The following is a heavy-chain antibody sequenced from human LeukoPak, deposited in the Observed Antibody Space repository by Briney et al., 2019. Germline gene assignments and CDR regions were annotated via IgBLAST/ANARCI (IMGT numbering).Heavy chain of an antibody. V-gene: IGHV3-33*06. CDR3: AKDMDSRGYYALGDY. D-gene: IGHD3-22*01. Sequence: PGGSLRLSCAVSGFTFSTYAMHWVRQAPGKGLEWVAVIWYDGSNKCYADSVKGRFTISRDNSKNTLYLQKNSLRAQSTAVYYCAKDMDSRGYYALGDYWGQGTLVTVSS. J-gene: IGHJ4*02. CDR1: GFTFSTYA. CDR2: IWYDGSNK.